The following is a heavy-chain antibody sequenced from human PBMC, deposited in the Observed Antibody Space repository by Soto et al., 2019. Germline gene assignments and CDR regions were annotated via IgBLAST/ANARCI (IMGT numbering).Heavy chain of an antibody. CDR1: GFTFSDYY. CDR2: ISSSGSII. J-gene: IGHJ4*02. CDR3: ARDVGYYDSDGYFDY. V-gene: IGHV3-11*01. Sequence: GGSLRLSCAASGFTFSDYYMSWIRQAPGKWLEWVSYISSSGSIIYYADSVKGRFTISRDNAKNSLYLQMNSLRAEDTAVYYCARDVGYYDSDGYFDYWGQGTLVTVSS. D-gene: IGHD3-22*01.